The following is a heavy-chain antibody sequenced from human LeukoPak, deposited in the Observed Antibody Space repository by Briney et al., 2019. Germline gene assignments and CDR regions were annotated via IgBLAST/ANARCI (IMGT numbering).Heavy chain of an antibody. CDR3: ARGGLTIAEATTSWYLDY. J-gene: IGHJ4*02. V-gene: IGHV3-33*08. CDR1: GFTFSSYW. CDR2: TWYDGSNK. D-gene: IGHD1-26*01. Sequence: GGSLRLSCAASGFTFSSYWMHWVRQPPGKGLEWVALTWYDGSNKNYADSVKGRFTISRDNSKNTLYLQMNSLRGEDTAVYFCARGGLTIAEATTSWYLDYWGRGTLVTVSS.